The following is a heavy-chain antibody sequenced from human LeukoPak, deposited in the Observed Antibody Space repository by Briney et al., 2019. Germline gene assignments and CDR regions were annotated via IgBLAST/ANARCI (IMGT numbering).Heavy chain of an antibody. D-gene: IGHD2-15*01. CDR2: INPNSGGT. CDR3: AIVPGYCSGGSCYPKYYYYYYGMDV. J-gene: IGHJ6*02. V-gene: IGHV1-2*02. CDR1: GYTFTGYY. Sequence: ASVKVSCKASGYTFTGYYMHWVRQAPGQGLEWMGWINPNSGGTNYAQKFQGRVTMTRDTSISTAYMELSRLRSDDTAVCYCAIVPGYCSGGSCYPKYYYYYYGMDVWGQGTTVTVSS.